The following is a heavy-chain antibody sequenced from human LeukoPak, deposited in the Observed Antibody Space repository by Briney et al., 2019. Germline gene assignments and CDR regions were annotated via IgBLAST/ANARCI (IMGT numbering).Heavy chain of an antibody. CDR3: AKRRGLELTYYYHMDV. CDR2: ISRSGRTL. CDR1: GFTLCRYE. Sequence: PGGSLRLSCAASGFTLCRYEINCVPHAPGKAGEEGSYISRSGRTLYYADSVKGRFTISRENSKNTLYLQMNSLRADDTAVYYCAKRRGLELTYYYHMDVWGKGTTVTVSS. J-gene: IGHJ6*03. V-gene: IGHV3-48*03. D-gene: IGHD1-7*01.